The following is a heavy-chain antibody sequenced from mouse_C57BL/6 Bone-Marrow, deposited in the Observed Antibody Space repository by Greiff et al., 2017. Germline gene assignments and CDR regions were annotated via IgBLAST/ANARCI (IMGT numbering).Heavy chain of an antibody. CDR1: GFTFSDYG. V-gene: IGHV5-17*01. J-gene: IGHJ2*01. Sequence: EVMLVESGGGLVKPGGSLKLSCAASGFTFSDYGMHWVRQAQATGLEWVAYFSSGSSTIYYADTVKGRFTISRDNAKNTLFLQSTSLRSEDTAMKYCARRRVCDYWGQGTTLTVSS. CDR3: ARRRVCDY. CDR2: FSSGSSTI.